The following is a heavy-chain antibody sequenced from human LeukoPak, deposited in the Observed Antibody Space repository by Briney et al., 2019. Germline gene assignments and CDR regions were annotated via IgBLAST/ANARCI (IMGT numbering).Heavy chain of an antibody. V-gene: IGHV3-23*01. CDR1: GFTFSSYA. CDR3: AKAEVRGVIITSFDY. J-gene: IGHJ4*02. D-gene: IGHD3-10*01. CDR2: ISGSGGST. Sequence: PGGSLRLSCAASGFTFSSYAMNWVRQAPGKGLEWVSAISGSGGSTYYADSVKGRFTISRDNSKNTLYLQMNSLRAEDTAVYYCAKAEVRGVIITSFDYWGQGTLVTVSP.